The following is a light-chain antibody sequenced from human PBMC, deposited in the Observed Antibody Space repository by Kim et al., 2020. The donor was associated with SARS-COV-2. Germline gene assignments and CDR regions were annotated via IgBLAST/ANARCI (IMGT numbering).Light chain of an antibody. CDR3: LQHNTYSIT. V-gene: IGKV1-17*01. Sequence: ASVRDRVTITCRASQDIRNDLGWYQQNPGRAPKRLIYGASSWQSGVPSMFSGSGSGTEFTLTISSLQPEDFATYFCLQHNTYSITFGQGTRLEIK. CDR1: QDIRND. CDR2: GAS. J-gene: IGKJ5*01.